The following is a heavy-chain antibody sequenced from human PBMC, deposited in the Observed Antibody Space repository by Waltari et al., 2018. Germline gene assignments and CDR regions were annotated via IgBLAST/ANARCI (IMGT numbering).Heavy chain of an antibody. CDR3: ARDQCSGGSCYRTNYYYGMDV. V-gene: IGHV1-69*04. J-gene: IGHJ6*02. CDR2: IIPILGIA. Sequence: QVQLVQSGAEVKKPGSSVKVSCKASGCTFSRSAISWVRQAPGQGLEWMGRIIPILGIANYAQKFQGRVTITADKSTSTAYMELSSLRSEDTAVYYCARDQCSGGSCYRTNYYYGMDVWGQGTTVTVSS. CDR1: GCTFSRSA. D-gene: IGHD2-15*01.